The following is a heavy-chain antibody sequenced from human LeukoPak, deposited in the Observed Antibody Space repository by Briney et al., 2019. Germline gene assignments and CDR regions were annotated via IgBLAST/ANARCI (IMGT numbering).Heavy chain of an antibody. Sequence: GGSLRLSCAASGFTFSNYAMNWVRQAPGKGLEWVSSISGSGGPTYYADSVKGRFTISRDNSKNTLYLQMNSLRAKDTAVYYWYSTVCSSSTSCDWGSFDGWGQGTLVTVSS. CDR2: ISGSGGPT. CDR1: GFTFSNYA. J-gene: IGHJ5*02. V-gene: IGHV3-23*01. D-gene: IGHD2-2*01. CDR3: YSTVCSSSTSCDWGSFDG.